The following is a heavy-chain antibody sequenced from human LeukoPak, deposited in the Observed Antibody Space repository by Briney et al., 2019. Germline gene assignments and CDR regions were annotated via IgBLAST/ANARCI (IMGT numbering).Heavy chain of an antibody. CDR3: ARHTYGDYNWFDP. Sequence: SETLSLTCTVSGGSISSYYWSWIRQPPGRGLEWIGYIYCSGSTNYNPSLKSRVTISVDTSKNQFSLKLSSVTAADTAVYYCARHTYGDYNWFDPWGQGTLVTVSS. CDR1: GGSISSYY. D-gene: IGHD4-17*01. CDR2: IYCSGST. J-gene: IGHJ5*02. V-gene: IGHV4-59*08.